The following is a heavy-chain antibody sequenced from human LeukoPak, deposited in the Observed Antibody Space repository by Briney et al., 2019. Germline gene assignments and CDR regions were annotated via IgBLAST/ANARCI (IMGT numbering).Heavy chain of an antibody. CDR2: ISSSSSTI. J-gene: IGHJ4*02. D-gene: IGHD6-19*01. Sequence: GGSLRLSCAASGFTLSSYSMNWVRQAPGKGLEWVSYISSSSSTIYYADSVKGRFTVSRDNAKNSLYLQMNSLRADDTAVYYCARGIAVAGPYYFDYWGRGTLVTVSS. CDR3: ARGIAVAGPYYFDY. CDR1: GFTLSSYS. V-gene: IGHV3-48*01.